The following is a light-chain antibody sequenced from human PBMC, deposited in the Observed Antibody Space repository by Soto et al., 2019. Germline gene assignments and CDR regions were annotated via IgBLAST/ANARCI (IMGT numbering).Light chain of an antibody. V-gene: IGKV1-39*01. Sequence: DIQMTQSPSSLSASVGDRVTITFRARQSIRSYLNWYQQKAGKAPKLLIYAAFSFQSGIPSRFSGSGSRTDFTLTISSLQPEDCATYYWQQSYSSPRTFGQGTNLEIK. CDR2: AAF. J-gene: IGKJ2*01. CDR1: QSIRSY. CDR3: QQSYSSPRT.